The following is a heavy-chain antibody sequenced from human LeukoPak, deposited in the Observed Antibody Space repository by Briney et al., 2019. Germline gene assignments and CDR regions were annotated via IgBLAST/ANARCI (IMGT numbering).Heavy chain of an antibody. Sequence: GASVKVSCKVSGKTLSDLSIHWLRQPPGKGLEWLGGSDPEDGERIYAQMFQGRVTMTEATSIDTAYMELSSLRSEDTAVYYCVTGFTTMAVDYFDYWGQGTLVTVSP. D-gene: IGHD5-18*01. CDR2: SDPEDGER. V-gene: IGHV1-24*01. CDR3: VTGFTTMAVDYFDY. CDR1: GKTLSDLS. J-gene: IGHJ4*02.